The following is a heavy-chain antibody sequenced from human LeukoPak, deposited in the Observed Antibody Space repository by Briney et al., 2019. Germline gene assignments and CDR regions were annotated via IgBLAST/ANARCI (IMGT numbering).Heavy chain of an antibody. CDR2: INPNSGGT. CDR3: AVYSSSSRGYVTH. J-gene: IGHJ4*02. V-gene: IGHV1-2*06. D-gene: IGHD6-6*01. Sequence: ASVNVSCKASGYTFTGYYMHWVRQAPGQGLEWMGRINPNSGGTNYAQKFQGRVTMTRDTSISTAYMELSRLRSDDTAVYYCAVYSSSSRGYVTHWGQGTLVTVSS. CDR1: GYTFTGYY.